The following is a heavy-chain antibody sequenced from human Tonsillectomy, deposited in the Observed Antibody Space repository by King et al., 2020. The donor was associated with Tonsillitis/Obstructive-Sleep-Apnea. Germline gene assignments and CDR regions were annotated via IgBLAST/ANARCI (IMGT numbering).Heavy chain of an antibody. V-gene: IGHV3-9*02. D-gene: IGHD6-19*01. CDR1: GFTSDDYA. CDR3: AKDIVYSIGWESAFDI. Sequence: VQLVESGGGLVQPGRSLRLSCAASGFTSDDYAMHWVRQAPGKGLEWVSGISWNSGSIGYADSVKGRFTISRDNAKNSLYLQMNSLRPEDTALYYCAKDIVYSIGWESAFDIWGQGTMVTVSS. CDR2: ISWNSGSI. J-gene: IGHJ3*02.